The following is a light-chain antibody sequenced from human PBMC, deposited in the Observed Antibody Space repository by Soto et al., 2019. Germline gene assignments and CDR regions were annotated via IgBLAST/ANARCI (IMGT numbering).Light chain of an antibody. CDR3: QDYNSYSEE. J-gene: IGKJ1*01. V-gene: IGKV1-5*03. CDR2: KAS. Sequence: DIQMTQSPSTLSGSVGDRVTITCRASQTISSWLAWYQQTPGKAPKLLIYKASTLKSGVPSRFSGSGSGTEFTLTISSLQPDDFATYYCQDYNSYSEEFGQGTKVDI. CDR1: QTISSW.